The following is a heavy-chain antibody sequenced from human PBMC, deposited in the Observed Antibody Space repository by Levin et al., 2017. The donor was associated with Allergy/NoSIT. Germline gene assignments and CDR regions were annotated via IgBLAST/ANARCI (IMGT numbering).Heavy chain of an antibody. Sequence: ASVKVSCKASGGTFSSYAISWVRQAPGQGLEWMGGIIPIFGTANYAQKFQGRVTITADESTSTAYMELSSLRSEDTAVYYCARETVSATVVTPIFDYWGQGTLVTVSS. CDR2: IIPIFGTA. CDR1: GGTFSSYA. CDR3: ARETVSATVVTPIFDY. D-gene: IGHD4-23*01. V-gene: IGHV1-69*13. J-gene: IGHJ4*02.